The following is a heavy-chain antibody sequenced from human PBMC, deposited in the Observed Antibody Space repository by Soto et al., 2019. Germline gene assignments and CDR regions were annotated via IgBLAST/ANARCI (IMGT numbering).Heavy chain of an antibody. Sequence: SETLSITCTVSGGSISTITYYWGWVRQHPGKGLEWIWTISYSGSTYYNPSLKSRVTISVDASKNQFSLKLTSVTAADTAVYFCARLNYAGSPYYPPGYWGQGTLVTVS. D-gene: IGHD3-22*01. V-gene: IGHV4-39*01. J-gene: IGHJ4*02. CDR3: ARLNYAGSPYYPPGY. CDR2: ISYSGST. CDR1: GGSISTITYY.